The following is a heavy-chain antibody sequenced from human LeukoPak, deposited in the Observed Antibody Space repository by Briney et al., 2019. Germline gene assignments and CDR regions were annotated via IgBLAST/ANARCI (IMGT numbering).Heavy chain of an antibody. Sequence: SETLSLTCTVSGYSISSGYYWGWIRQPPGKGLEWIAYIYYSGSTNYNPSLKSRVTISVDTSKNQFSLKLSSVTAADTAVYYCARIIGSGYYTGYYYCMDVWGKGTTVTVSS. CDR2: IYYSGST. J-gene: IGHJ6*03. V-gene: IGHV4-61*05. CDR3: ARIIGSGYYTGYYYCMDV. CDR1: GYSISSGYY. D-gene: IGHD3-3*01.